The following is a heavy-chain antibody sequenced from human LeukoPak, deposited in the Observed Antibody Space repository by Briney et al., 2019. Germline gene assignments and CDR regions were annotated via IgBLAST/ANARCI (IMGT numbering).Heavy chain of an antibody. CDR2: ISGSGGST. Sequence: GGSLRLSCAASGFTFSSYAMSWVRQAPGKGLEWVSAISGSGGSTYYADSVKGRFTISRDNSKNTLYLQMNSLRAEDTAVYHCAKAPGTATAARYFEYWGQGTLVTVSS. CDR1: GFTFSSYA. J-gene: IGHJ4*02. CDR3: AKAPGTATAARYFEY. V-gene: IGHV3-23*01. D-gene: IGHD1-1*01.